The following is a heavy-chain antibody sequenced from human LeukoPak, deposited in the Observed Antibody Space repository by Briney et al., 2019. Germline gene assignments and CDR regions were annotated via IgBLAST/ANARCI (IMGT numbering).Heavy chain of an antibody. CDR2: IYYSGST. CDR1: GGSISSSSYY. Sequence: SETLSLTCTVSGGSISSSSYYWGWIRQPPGKGLEWIGSIYYSGSTYYNPSLKSRVTISVDTSKNQFSLKLSSVTAADTAVYYCAHGYSSGWYYFDYWGQGTLVTVSS. V-gene: IGHV4-39*01. CDR3: AHGYSSGWYYFDY. D-gene: IGHD6-19*01. J-gene: IGHJ4*02.